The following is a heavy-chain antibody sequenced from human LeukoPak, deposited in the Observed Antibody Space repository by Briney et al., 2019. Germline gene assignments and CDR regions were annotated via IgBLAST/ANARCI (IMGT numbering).Heavy chain of an antibody. D-gene: IGHD3-10*01. CDR2: IYDDNT. J-gene: IGHJ4*02. V-gene: IGHV3-23*01. CDR1: GSTVSAYA. CDR3: AARKVRGVWFYLDY. Sequence: GVSLRLSCGASGSTVSAYAMAWVRQAPGKGLEWVSTIYDDNTYYADSVKGRFAISTDNSKNTLYLQMNSLRVEDTAVYFCAARKVRGVWFYLDYWGQGTLVTVSS.